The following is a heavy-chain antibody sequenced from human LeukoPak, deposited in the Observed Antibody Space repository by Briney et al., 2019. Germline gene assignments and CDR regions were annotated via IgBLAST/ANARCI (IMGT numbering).Heavy chain of an antibody. V-gene: IGHV3-20*04. J-gene: IGHJ6*03. CDR3: TRAVTTVITLGYYYMDV. Sequence: GGSLRLSCAASGFTFDDYGMSWVRQAPGKGLEWVSGINGNGGRTGYADSVKGRFTISRDNAKNSLYMQMNSLRAEDTALYYCTRAVTTVITLGYYYMDVWGQGTTVTVSS. CDR1: GFTFDDYG. CDR2: INGNGGRT. D-gene: IGHD4-17*01.